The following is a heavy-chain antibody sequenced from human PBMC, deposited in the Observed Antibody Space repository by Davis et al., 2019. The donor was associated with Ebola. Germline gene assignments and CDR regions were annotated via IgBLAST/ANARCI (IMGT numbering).Heavy chain of an antibody. CDR1: GYTFTSYG. CDR2: MNPNSGNT. V-gene: IGHV1-8*03. D-gene: IGHD7-27*01. CDR3: AREAALTLGAFDY. J-gene: IGHJ4*02. Sequence: ASVKVSCKASGYTFTSYGISWVRQAPGQGLEWMGWMNPNSGNTGYAQKFQGRVTITRDTSASTAYMELSSLRSEDTAVYYCAREAALTLGAFDYWGQGTLVTVSS.